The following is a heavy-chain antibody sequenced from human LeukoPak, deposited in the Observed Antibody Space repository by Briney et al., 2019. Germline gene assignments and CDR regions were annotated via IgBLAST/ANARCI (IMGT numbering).Heavy chain of an antibody. CDR1: GYTFTSYD. CDR2: MNPNSGNT. Sequence: ASVKVSCKASGYTFTSYDINWVRQATGQGLEWMGWMNPNSGNTGYAQKFQGRVTITADKSTSTAYMELSSLRSEDTAVYYCARVGEGVSMVRGVIITNPAYYFDYWGQGTLVTVSS. D-gene: IGHD3-10*01. V-gene: IGHV1-8*01. J-gene: IGHJ4*02. CDR3: ARVGEGVSMVRGVIITNPAYYFDY.